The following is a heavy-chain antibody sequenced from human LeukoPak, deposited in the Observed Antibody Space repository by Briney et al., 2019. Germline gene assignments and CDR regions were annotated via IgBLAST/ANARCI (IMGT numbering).Heavy chain of an antibody. CDR2: IKQDGSEK. CDR3: ARGKEYQLLMTFDY. Sequence: GTLRLSCAASGFTFSSYWMSWVRQAPGKGLEWVANIKQDGSEKYYVDSVKGRFTISRDNAKNSLYLQMNSLRAEDTAVYYCARGKEYQLLMTFDYWGQGTLVTVSS. V-gene: IGHV3-7*03. D-gene: IGHD2-2*01. CDR1: GFTFSSYW. J-gene: IGHJ4*02.